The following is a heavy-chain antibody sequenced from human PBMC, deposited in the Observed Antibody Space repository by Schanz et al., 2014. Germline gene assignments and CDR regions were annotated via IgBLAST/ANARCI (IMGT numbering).Heavy chain of an antibody. V-gene: IGHV3-7*01. J-gene: IGHJ4*01. CDR3: ATQYCSGTTCYPVSWDH. D-gene: IGHD2-15*01. CDR1: RLTFGNYW. Sequence: EVQLVESGGGLVQPGGSLRLSCATSRLTFGNYWMSWVRQAPGKGLEWVANINQDGSQKYYVGSVRGRFTISRDKAKDSLYMQMTSLRAQDTAVYYCATQYCSGTTCYPVSWDHWGQGTLVTVSS. CDR2: INQDGSQK.